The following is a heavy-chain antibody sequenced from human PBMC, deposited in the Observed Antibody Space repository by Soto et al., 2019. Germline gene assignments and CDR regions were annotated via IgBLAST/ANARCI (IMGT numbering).Heavy chain of an antibody. CDR1: GGSISSGGYS. J-gene: IGHJ4*02. D-gene: IGHD6-19*01. Sequence: QLQLQESGSGLVKPSQTLSLTCAVSGGSISSGGYSWSWIRQPPGKGLEWIGYIYHSGSTYYNPPLKSRVTMSVHRSKNQFSMKLSSVTAAATAVYSCAAAGGLGAVAAVYWGQGTLVSVSS. CDR3: AAAGGLGAVAAVY. CDR2: IYHSGST. V-gene: IGHV4-30-2*01.